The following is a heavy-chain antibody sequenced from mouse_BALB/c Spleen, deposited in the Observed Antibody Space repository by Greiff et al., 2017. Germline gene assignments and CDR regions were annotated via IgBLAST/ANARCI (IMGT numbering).Heavy chain of an antibody. CDR1: GFTFSSFG. Sequence: EVQVVESGGGLVQPGGSRKLSCAASGFTFSSFGMHWVRQAPEKGLEWVAYISSGSSTIYYADTVKGRFTISRDNPKNTLFLQMTSLRSEDTAMYYCARSGDPVRRNAMDDWGQGTSVTVSS. D-gene: IGHD2-14*01. V-gene: IGHV5-17*02. CDR3: ARSGDPVRRNAMDD. J-gene: IGHJ4*01. CDR2: ISSGSSTI.